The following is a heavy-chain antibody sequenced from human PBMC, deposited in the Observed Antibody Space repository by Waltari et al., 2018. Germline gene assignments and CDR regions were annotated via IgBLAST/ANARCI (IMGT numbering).Heavy chain of an antibody. D-gene: IGHD2-21*02. CDR1: GFTFNHYG. J-gene: IGHJ5*02. V-gene: IGHV3-23*01. Sequence: EVKLLESGGGLVQPGGSLRLYCAASGFTFNHYGIIWVRKVPGKGLEWVSSISSSGGGTYYAESVKGRFTISRDNSRSTLSLQMNSLTAEDTAVYYCGKDQEGDPSCEVTWGQGTLVTVSS. CDR2: ISSSGGGT. CDR3: GKDQEGDPSCEVT.